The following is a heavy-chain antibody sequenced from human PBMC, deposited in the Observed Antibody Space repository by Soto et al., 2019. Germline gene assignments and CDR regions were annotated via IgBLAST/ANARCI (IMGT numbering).Heavy chain of an antibody. Sequence: SVKVSCKASGGTFSSYAISWVRQAPGQGLEWMGGIIPIFGTANYAQKFQGRVTITADESTSTAYMELSSLRSEDTAVYYCARAPWATMVGGVIIRLNWLDPWGQGTLVTVSS. D-gene: IGHD3-10*01. J-gene: IGHJ5*02. CDR2: IIPIFGTA. V-gene: IGHV1-69*13. CDR3: ARAPWATMVGGVIIRLNWLDP. CDR1: GGTFSSYA.